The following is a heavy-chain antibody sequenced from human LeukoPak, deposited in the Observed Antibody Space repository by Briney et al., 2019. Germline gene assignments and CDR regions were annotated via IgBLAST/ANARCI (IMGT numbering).Heavy chain of an antibody. J-gene: IGHJ4*02. CDR1: GFSFSTSN. Sequence: GGSLRLSCAASGFSFSTSNMNWVRQAPGKGLEWVSAISGSGGSTYYADSVKGRFTISRDNSKNTLYLQMNSLRAEDTAVYYCAKDYLVVVPVFDYWGQGTLVTVSS. V-gene: IGHV3-23*01. CDR3: AKDYLVVVPVFDY. CDR2: ISGSGGST. D-gene: IGHD2-2*01.